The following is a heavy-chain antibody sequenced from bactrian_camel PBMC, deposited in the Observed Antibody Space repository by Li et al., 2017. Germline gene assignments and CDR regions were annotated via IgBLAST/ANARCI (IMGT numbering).Heavy chain of an antibody. CDR3: ATPGPAAVWRSWSGLEYNY. D-gene: IGHD6*01. CDR2: IDSDGST. J-gene: IGHJ4*01. CDR1: GYTYSIHC. V-gene: IGHV3S53*01. Sequence: AASGYTYSIHCMGWFRQAPGKEREGVAAIDSDGSTSYADSVKGRFTISQDNAKNTVYLQMSSLATEDTARYYCATPGPAAVWRSWSGLEYNYWGQGTQVTVSS.